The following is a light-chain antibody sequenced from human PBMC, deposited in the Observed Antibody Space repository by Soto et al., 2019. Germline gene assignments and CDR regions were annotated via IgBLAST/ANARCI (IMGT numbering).Light chain of an antibody. Sequence: EVVLTQSPGTLSLSPGERATLSCRASQSVSSNYITWYQQKPGQAPRRLIFGASSRATGIPDRFSGSGSGTDFTLTISRLEPEDFAVYYCQQYGSSPSTFGQGTKVDNQ. J-gene: IGKJ1*01. V-gene: IGKV3-20*01. CDR1: QSVSSNY. CDR3: QQYGSSPST. CDR2: GAS.